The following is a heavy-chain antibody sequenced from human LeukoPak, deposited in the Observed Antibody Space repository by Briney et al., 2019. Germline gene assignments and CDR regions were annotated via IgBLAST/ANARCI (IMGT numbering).Heavy chain of an antibody. V-gene: IGHV3-21*01. D-gene: IGHD3-22*01. CDR2: ISSSSSYI. J-gene: IGHJ6*02. CDR3: ARDYWDYYDSSGYYPNYYYYYGMDV. Sequence: PGGSLRLSCAASGFTFSSYSMNWVRQAPGKGLEWVSSISSSSSYIYYADSVKGRFTISRDNAKNSLYLQMNSLRAKDTAVYYCARDYWDYYDSSGYYPNYYYYYGMDVWGQGTTVTVSS. CDR1: GFTFSSYS.